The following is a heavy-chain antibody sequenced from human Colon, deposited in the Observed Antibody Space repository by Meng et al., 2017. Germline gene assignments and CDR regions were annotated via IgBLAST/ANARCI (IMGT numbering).Heavy chain of an antibody. CDR3: ARDLHSGSYTDD. CDR2: INWNGCSS. V-gene: IGHV3-20*04. Sequence: GESLKISCAASGFTFDDHGLGWVRQAPGKGLEWVSGINWNGCSSDYADSVKGRFTISRDNAKNSLYLQMNSLRAEDTDLYYCARDLHSGSYTDDWGQGTLVTVSS. D-gene: IGHD1-26*01. CDR1: GFTFDDHG. J-gene: IGHJ4*02.